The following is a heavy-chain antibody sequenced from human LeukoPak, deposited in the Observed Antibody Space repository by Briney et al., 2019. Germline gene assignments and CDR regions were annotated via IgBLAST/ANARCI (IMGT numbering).Heavy chain of an antibody. CDR2: ISHSGST. CDR1: GGSFSGYY. J-gene: IGHJ4*02. V-gene: IGHV4-34*01. D-gene: IGHD2/OR15-2a*01. Sequence: PSETLSLTCAVYGGSFSGYYWSWIRQPPGKGLEWIGEISHSGSTTYNPSLKSRVTISVDTSKNQFSLKLSSVTAADTAVYYCARGVLQLYDDCGQGTLLTLSS. CDR3: ARGVLQLYDD.